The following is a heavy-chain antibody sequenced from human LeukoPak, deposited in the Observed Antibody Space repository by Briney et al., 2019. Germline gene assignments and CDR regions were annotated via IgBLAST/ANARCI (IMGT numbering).Heavy chain of an antibody. J-gene: IGHJ4*02. CDR2: ISGSGGSI. CDR3: ANDYYGSGSYYNLFGY. V-gene: IGHV3-23*01. Sequence: GGSLRLSCAGSGFTFSRHAVTWVRQAPGKRLERVSTISGSGGSIYYAESVKGRFTISRDNSKNTVYLQMNSLRAEDTAVYYCANDYYGSGSYYNLFGYWGQGTLVTVSS. D-gene: IGHD3-10*01. CDR1: GFTFSRHA.